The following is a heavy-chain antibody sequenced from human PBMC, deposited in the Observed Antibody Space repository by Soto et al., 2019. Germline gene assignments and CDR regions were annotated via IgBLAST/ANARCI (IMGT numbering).Heavy chain of an antibody. Sequence: QVQLVESGGGVGHPGRSLRLSCAASGFTFSSYGMHWVREAPGKGLEWVAVIWYDGSNKYYADSVKGRFTISRDNSKNTLYLQMNSLRVDDTAVYYCERDDYADYSYFDYWGQGTLVPVSS. CDR3: ERDDYADYSYFDY. CDR1: GFTFSSYG. D-gene: IGHD4-17*01. CDR2: IWYDGSNK. J-gene: IGHJ4*02. V-gene: IGHV3-33*01.